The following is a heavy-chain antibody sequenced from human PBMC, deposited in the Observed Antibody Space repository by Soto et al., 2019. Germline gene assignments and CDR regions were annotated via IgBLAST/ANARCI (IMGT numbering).Heavy chain of an antibody. CDR1: DGSISSYY. J-gene: IGHJ3*02. CDR2: IYYSGST. V-gene: IGHV4-59*08. Sequence: PSETLSLTCTVSDGSISSYYWSWIRQPPGKGLEWIGYIYYSGSTNYNPSLKSRVTISVDTSKNQFSLKLSSVTAADTAVYYCARLCGGDCYSKAFDIWGQGTMVTVSS. CDR3: ARLCGGDCYSKAFDI. D-gene: IGHD2-21*01.